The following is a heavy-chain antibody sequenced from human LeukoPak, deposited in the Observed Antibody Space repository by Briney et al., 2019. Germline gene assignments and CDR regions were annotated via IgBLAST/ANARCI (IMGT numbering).Heavy chain of an antibody. J-gene: IGHJ5*02. Sequence: ASVKVSCKASGGTFSSYAISWVGQAPGQGLEWMGRIIPILGIANYAQKFQGRVTITADKSTSTAYMELSSLRSEDTAVYYCARAGYYYGSGSPNWFDPWGQGTLVTVSS. D-gene: IGHD3-10*01. V-gene: IGHV1-69*04. CDR1: GGTFSSYA. CDR3: ARAGYYYGSGSPNWFDP. CDR2: IIPILGIA.